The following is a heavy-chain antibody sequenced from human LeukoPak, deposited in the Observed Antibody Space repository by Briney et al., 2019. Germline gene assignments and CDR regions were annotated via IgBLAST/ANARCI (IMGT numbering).Heavy chain of an antibody. D-gene: IGHD5-18*01. Sequence: GESLKISCKGSGYSFTTYWIGWVRQMPGKGLEWMGVIYPSDSGTSYSPSFQGQVTISADKSISTAYLQWSSLKASDTAIYYCARGYNYGNFDYWGQGTLVTVSS. CDR3: ARGYNYGNFDY. CDR2: IYPSDSGT. CDR1: GYSFTTYW. J-gene: IGHJ4*02. V-gene: IGHV5-51*01.